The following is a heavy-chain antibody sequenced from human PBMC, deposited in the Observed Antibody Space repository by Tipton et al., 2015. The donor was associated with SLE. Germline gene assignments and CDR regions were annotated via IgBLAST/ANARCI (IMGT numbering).Heavy chain of an antibody. CDR3: ARSHLIAARPNFDY. CDR2: ISAYNGNT. V-gene: IGHV1-18*01. D-gene: IGHD6-6*01. CDR1: GYTFTSYD. Sequence: QSGPEVKNPGASVKVSCKTSGYTFTSYDINWVRQAAGQGLEWMGWISAYNGNTNYAQKLQGRVTMTTDTSTSTAYMELRSLRSDDTAVYYCARSHLIAARPNFDYWGQGTLVTVSS. J-gene: IGHJ4*02.